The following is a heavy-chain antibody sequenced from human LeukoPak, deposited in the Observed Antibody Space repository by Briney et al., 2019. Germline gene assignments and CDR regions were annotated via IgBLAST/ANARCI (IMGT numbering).Heavy chain of an antibody. D-gene: IGHD3-22*01. CDR1: GFTFSSYA. Sequence: GSLRLSCAASGFTFSSYAMHWVRQAPGKGLEWVAVISYDGSNKYYADSVKGRFTISRDNSKNTLYLQMNSLRAEDTAVYYCARGTSYYDSSGYDYWGQGTLVTVSS. CDR3: ARGTSYYDSSGYDY. V-gene: IGHV3-30-3*01. J-gene: IGHJ4*02. CDR2: ISYDGSNK.